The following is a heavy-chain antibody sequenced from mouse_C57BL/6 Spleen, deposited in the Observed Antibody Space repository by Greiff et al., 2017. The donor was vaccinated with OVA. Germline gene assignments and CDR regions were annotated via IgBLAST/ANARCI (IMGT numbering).Heavy chain of an antibody. CDR2: IYPGNSDT. CDR1: GYTFTTYW. J-gene: IGHJ4*01. D-gene: IGHD1-1*01. Sequence: EVQLQQSGTVLARPGASVKMSCKTSGYTFTTYWMHWVKQRPGQGLEWIGAIYPGNSDTSYNQKFKGKAKLTAVTSASTAYMELSSLTNEDSAVYYCTRWVYYYGSSHYAMDYWGQGTSVTVSS. CDR3: TRWVYYYGSSHYAMDY. V-gene: IGHV1-5*01.